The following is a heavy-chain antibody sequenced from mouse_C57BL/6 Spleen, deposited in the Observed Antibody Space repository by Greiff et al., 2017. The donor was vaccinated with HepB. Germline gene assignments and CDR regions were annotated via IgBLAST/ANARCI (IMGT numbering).Heavy chain of an antibody. CDR2: ISSGGSYT. V-gene: IGHV5-6*01. J-gene: IGHJ1*03. Sequence: EVMLVESGGDLVKPGGSLKLSCAASGFTFSSYGMSWVRQTPDKRLEWVATISSGGSYTYYPDSVKGRFTISRDNAKNTLYLQMSSLKSEDTAMYYGARSADRYWYFDVWGTGTTVTVSS. CDR3: ARSADRYWYFDV. CDR1: GFTFSSYG. D-gene: IGHD1-2*01.